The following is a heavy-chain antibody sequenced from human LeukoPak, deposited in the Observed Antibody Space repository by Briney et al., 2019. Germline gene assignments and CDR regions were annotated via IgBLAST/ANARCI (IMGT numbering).Heavy chain of an antibody. Sequence: GGSLRLSCAASGFTFDDYAMHWVRQAPGKGLEWVSGISWNSGSTYYADSVKGRFTISRDNSKNTLYLQMNSLRAEDTAVYYCAKDSFLPYCSGGSCYGGYYYFDYWGQGTLVTVSS. D-gene: IGHD2-15*01. V-gene: IGHV3-23*01. CDR2: ISWNSGST. J-gene: IGHJ4*02. CDR3: AKDSFLPYCSGGSCYGGYYYFDY. CDR1: GFTFDDYA.